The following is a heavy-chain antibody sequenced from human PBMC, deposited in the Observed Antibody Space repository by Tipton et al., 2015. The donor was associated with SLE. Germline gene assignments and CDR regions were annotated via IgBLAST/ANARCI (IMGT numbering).Heavy chain of an antibody. D-gene: IGHD6-19*01. Sequence: SLRLSCAASGFTFSSYGMHWVRQAPGKGLEWVAVIWYDGSNKYYADSVKGRFTISRDNSKNTLHLQMNSLRAEDTAVYYCAYLRPGGGWSRDYYYYGMDVWGQGTAVTVSS. J-gene: IGHJ6*02. CDR3: AYLRPGGGWSRDYYYYGMDV. V-gene: IGHV3-33*08. CDR1: GFTFSSYG. CDR2: IWYDGSNK.